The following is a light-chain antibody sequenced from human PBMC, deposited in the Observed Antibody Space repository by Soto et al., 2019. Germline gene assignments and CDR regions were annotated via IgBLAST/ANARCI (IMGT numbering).Light chain of an antibody. J-gene: IGKJ2*01. CDR1: QNIFSY. CDR2: AAS. Sequence: DIQITQSPSSLPTSVGDRVTITCRASQNIFSYLSCYQHKPGKAPKLLIYAASSLQSGVPSRCSCSWSGTDFALTITSLQPEDLGTIYCQQSYTVPHTFGQGTKVDIK. CDR3: QQSYTVPHT. V-gene: IGKV1-39*01.